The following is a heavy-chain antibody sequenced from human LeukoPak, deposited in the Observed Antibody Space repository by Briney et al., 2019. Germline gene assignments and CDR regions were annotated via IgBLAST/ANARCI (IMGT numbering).Heavy chain of an antibody. Sequence: PSETLSLTCAVYGGSFSGYYWSWIRQPPGKGLEWIGEINHSGSTNYNPSLKSRVTISVDTSKNQFPLKLSSVTAADTAVYYCARDQDYGDYVFGMDVWGQGTTVTVSS. CDR3: ARDQDYGDYVFGMDV. CDR2: INHSGST. D-gene: IGHD4-17*01. J-gene: IGHJ6*02. V-gene: IGHV4-34*09. CDR1: GGSFSGYY.